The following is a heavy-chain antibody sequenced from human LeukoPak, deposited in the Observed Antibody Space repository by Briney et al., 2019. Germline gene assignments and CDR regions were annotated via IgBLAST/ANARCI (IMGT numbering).Heavy chain of an antibody. D-gene: IGHD1-26*01. V-gene: IGHV3-53*01. Sequence: GGSLRLSCAASGFSVSGHYMNWVRQAPGKGLEWVSVIYADGGRYYADSVKDRFTISRDNSNNILSLQMNSLRVEDTAVYYCTKGLVGALAFEYWGQGTLVTVSS. CDR1: GFSVSGHY. J-gene: IGHJ4*02. CDR2: IYADGGR. CDR3: TKGLVGALAFEY.